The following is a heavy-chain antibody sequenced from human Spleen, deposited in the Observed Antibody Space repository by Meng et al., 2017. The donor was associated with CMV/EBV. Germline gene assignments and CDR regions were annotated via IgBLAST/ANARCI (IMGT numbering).Heavy chain of an antibody. J-gene: IGHJ6*02. D-gene: IGHD5-18*01. V-gene: IGHV1-2*02. CDR1: TVSGYY. CDR3: VRDRDAGMASYYYYGMDV. CDR2: ISPNNGAT. Sequence: TVSGYYMHWVRQAPGQGLDWMGWISPNNGATNYAQKFQGRLIMTRDTSISTAYMVLSSLRSDDTAVYYCVRDRDAGMASYYYYGMDVWGQGTTVTVSS.